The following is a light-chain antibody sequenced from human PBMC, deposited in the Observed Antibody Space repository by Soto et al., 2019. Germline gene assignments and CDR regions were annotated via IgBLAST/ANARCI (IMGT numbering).Light chain of an antibody. CDR2: EVT. CDR3: CSYAGSSTPYV. V-gene: IGLV2-23*02. CDR1: SGDIGSYNR. J-gene: IGLJ1*01. Sequence: QSALTQPASVSGSPGQSITISCTGTSGDIGSYNRVSWYQQHPGKAPKLIIYEVTDRPSGVSNRFSGSKSGNTASLTISGLQAEDEADYYCCSYAGSSTPYVFGTGTKVTVL.